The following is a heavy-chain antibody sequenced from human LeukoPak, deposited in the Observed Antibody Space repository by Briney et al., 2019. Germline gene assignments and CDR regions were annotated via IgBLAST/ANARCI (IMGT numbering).Heavy chain of an antibody. CDR1: GFPFNAYN. CDR3: AKDGGRYRFDY. D-gene: IGHD3-16*02. Sequence: GGSLRLSCVAPGFPFNAYNIHWIRQAPGRGLEWVSFIRNDGTEIHYADFAKGRFTISRDKSKNSVYLQMNSLRPDDTALYYCAKDGGRYRFDYWGQGTMVTVSS. CDR2: IRNDGTEI. V-gene: IGHV3-30*02. J-gene: IGHJ4*02.